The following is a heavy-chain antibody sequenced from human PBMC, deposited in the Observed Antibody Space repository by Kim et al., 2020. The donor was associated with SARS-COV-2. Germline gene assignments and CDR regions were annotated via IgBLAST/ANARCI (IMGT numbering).Heavy chain of an antibody. CDR1: GITVSSSY. D-gene: IGHD1-26*01. Sequence: GGSLRLSCATSGITVSSSYMSWVRQAPGKGLEWVSIIYAGGATYYADSVKGRYTISRDNSKNIFYLQMSSLRAEDTAVYYCVGATGSSYFDYWGRGTLVT. J-gene: IGHJ4*02. CDR3: VGATGSSYFDY. V-gene: IGHV3-66*01. CDR2: IYAGGAT.